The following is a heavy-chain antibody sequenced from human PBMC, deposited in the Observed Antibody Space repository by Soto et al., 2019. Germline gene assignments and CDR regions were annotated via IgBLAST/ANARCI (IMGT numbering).Heavy chain of an antibody. CDR3: ARGVLNWFGS. CDR1: GFTFSSYW. D-gene: IGHD3-10*01. V-gene: IGHV3-7*01. J-gene: IGHJ5*01. Sequence: EGSLRLSCAASGFTFSSYWMSWLRQAPGKGLAWVANIKQDVSEKYYVDSVKGRFTISRYNAKNSLYLQMNNQRAEDTAVYYYARGVLNWFGSWGQGPLVAVSS. CDR2: IKQDVSEK.